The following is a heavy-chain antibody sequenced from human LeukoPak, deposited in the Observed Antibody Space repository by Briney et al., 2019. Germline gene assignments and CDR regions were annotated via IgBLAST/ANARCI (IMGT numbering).Heavy chain of an antibody. J-gene: IGHJ1*01. CDR3: AKEPAFQAVAGTRYFQH. Sequence: GGSLRLSCAASGLSVRSNYLTWVRQAPGKGLEWVPVIHTGGSAYYADSVKGRFIISRDNSENTLYLQMNSLRVGDTAVYYCAKEPAFQAVAGTRYFQHWGQGTLVTVSS. CDR1: GLSVRSNY. V-gene: IGHV3-53*01. D-gene: IGHD6-19*01. CDR2: IHTGGSA.